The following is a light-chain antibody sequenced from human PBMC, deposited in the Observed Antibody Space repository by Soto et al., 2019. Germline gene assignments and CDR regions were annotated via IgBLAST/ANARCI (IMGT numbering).Light chain of an antibody. V-gene: IGKV3-15*01. CDR1: QTVTSN. CDR3: KNNNYRPFT. CDR2: GAS. Sequence: EIVMTQSPTTLSVSPGERATLSCRASQTVTSNLALYQQKPGQPPRLLIYGASTRATGIPARFSGSGSGTEFTLTISSLQSEDFAVYYWKNNNYRPFTFGPGTKVDFK. J-gene: IGKJ3*01.